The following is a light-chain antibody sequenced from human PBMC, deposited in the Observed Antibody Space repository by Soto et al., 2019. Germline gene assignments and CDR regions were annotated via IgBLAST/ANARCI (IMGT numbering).Light chain of an antibody. V-gene: IGKV3D-15*01. CDR3: QQYNNWPPWT. CDR2: GAS. CDR1: QGVSSN. J-gene: IGKJ1*01. Sequence: EVVMTQSPATLSVSPGDTATLSCRASQGVSSNLAWYQQKPGQAPRLLIYGASTRATGIPARFSGSGSGTEFTLTISSLQSEDFAIYYCQQYNNWPPWTFGQGTKVDIK.